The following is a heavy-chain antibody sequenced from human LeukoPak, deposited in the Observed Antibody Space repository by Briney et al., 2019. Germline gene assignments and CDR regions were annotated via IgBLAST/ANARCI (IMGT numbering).Heavy chain of an antibody. Sequence: SETLSLTCTMSGDSTNTYFWSWFRQSPGKGLEWIGSLYLSRTTYYNPSLNSRVTISVDTSKNQFSLQLNSVTAADTAVYYCVRHDGRGGATMGSLDSWGQGSLVTVSS. CDR2: LYLSRTT. CDR3: VRHDGRGGATMGSLDS. D-gene: IGHD5-12*01. CDR1: GDSTNTYF. V-gene: IGHV4-39*01. J-gene: IGHJ4*02.